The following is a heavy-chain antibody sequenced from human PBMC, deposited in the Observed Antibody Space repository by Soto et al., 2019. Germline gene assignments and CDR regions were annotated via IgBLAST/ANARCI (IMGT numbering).Heavy chain of an antibody. CDR3: ARDRSSGWHELYFDY. D-gene: IGHD6-19*01. Sequence: ASVKVSCKASGYTFTGYYMHWVRQAPGQGLEWMGWINPNSGGTNYAQKFQGWVTMTRDTSISTAYMELSRLRSDDTAVYYCARDRSSGWHELYFDYWGQGTLVTVSS. J-gene: IGHJ4*02. CDR1: GYTFTGYY. CDR2: INPNSGGT. V-gene: IGHV1-2*04.